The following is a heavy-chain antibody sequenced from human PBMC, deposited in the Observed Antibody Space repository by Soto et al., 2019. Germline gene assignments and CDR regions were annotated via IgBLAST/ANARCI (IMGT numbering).Heavy chain of an antibody. J-gene: IGHJ4*02. CDR1: GFTFSSYA. CDR2: ISGSGGST. CDR3: AKDPTIFGVVIRADYFDY. V-gene: IGHV3-23*01. D-gene: IGHD3-3*01. Sequence: GGSLRLSCAASGFTFSSYAMSWVRQAPGKGREWVSAISGSGGSTYYADSVKGRFTISRDNSKNTLYLQMNSLRAEDTAVYYCAKDPTIFGVVIRADYFDYWGQGP.